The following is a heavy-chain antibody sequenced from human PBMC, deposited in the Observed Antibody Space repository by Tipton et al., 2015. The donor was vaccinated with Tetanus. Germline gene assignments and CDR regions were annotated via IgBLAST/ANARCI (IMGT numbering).Heavy chain of an antibody. CDR1: GGSISSGGYY. D-gene: IGHD6-6*01. CDR2: IYNSGST. Sequence: LRLSCTVSGGSISSGGYYWSWIRQHPGKGLEWIGDIYNSGSTYYNPPLKSRVTILVDTSKNQFSLRLNSVTAADTAVYYCARDQARGARGWNYFDSRGQGTLVTVSS. V-gene: IGHV4-31*03. CDR3: ARDQARGARGWNYFDS. J-gene: IGHJ4*02.